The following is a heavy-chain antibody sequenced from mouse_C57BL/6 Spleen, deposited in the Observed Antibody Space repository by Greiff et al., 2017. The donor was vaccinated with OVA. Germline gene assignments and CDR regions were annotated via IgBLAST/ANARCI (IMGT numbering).Heavy chain of an antibody. CDR2: ISSGGDYV. V-gene: IGHV5-9-1*02. Sequence: DVMLVESGEGLVKPGGSLKLSCAASGFTFSSYAMSWVRQTPEKRLEWVAYISSGGDYVYYADTVKGRFTISRDNARNTLYLQMSSLKSEDTAMYYCTRDYYCNYDGSYFDYWGQGTTLTVSS. J-gene: IGHJ2*01. D-gene: IGHD2-1*01. CDR1: GFTFSSYA. CDR3: TRDYYCNYDGSYFDY.